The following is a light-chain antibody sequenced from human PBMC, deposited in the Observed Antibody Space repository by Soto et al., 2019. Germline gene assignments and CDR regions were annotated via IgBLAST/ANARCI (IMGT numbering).Light chain of an antibody. J-gene: IGKJ2*01. CDR2: GAS. Sequence: EIVMTQSPATLSVSPGERATLSCRASRSVSSNLAWYQQKPGQAPRLLIYGASTRATGIPARFSGSGSGTEFTLTISSLQSEDVAVYYCQQYNNWPRTFGQGTKLEIK. V-gene: IGKV3-15*01. CDR1: RSVSSN. CDR3: QQYNNWPRT.